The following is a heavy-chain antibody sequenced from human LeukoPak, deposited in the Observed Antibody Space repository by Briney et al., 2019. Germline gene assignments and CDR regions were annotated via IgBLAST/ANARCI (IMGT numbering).Heavy chain of an antibody. J-gene: IGHJ4*02. CDR1: GGSISSNNW. Sequence: SETLSLTCTVSGGSISSNNWWSWVRQPPGKGLEWIGEMYHSGNINYNPSLKSRATISVDKSKNQFSLKLSFVTAADTAVYYCARNVGARLPGYWGQGILVTVSS. CDR2: MYHSGNI. V-gene: IGHV4-4*02. CDR3: ARNVGARLPGY. D-gene: IGHD6-6*01.